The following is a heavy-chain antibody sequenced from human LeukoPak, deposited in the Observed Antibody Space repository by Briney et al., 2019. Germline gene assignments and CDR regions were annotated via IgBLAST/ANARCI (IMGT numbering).Heavy chain of an antibody. V-gene: IGHV3-30*18. J-gene: IGHJ6*02. CDR3: AKVGVGATTTADYYYYGMDV. CDR1: GFTFSSYG. D-gene: IGHD1-26*01. Sequence: GGALRLSCAASGFTFSSYGMPWVRQGPGKGLEGGAVFSYDGSNKYYADSVKGRFTISRDNSKNTLYLQMNSLRAEDTAVYYCAKVGVGATTTADYYYYGMDVWGQGTTVTVSS. CDR2: FSYDGSNK.